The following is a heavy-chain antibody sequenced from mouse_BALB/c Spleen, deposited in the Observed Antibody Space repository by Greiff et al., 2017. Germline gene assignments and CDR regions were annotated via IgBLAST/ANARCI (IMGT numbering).Heavy chain of an antibody. V-gene: IGHV1-80*01. J-gene: IGHJ4*01. CDR3: ARRGNYVGAMDY. CDR1: GYAFSSYW. D-gene: IGHD2-1*01. CDR2: IYPGDGDT. Sequence: QVQLKESGAELVRPGSSVKISCKASGYAFSSYWMNWVKQRPGQGLEWIGQIYPGDGDTNYNGKFKGKATLTADKSSSTAYMQLSSLTSEDSAVYFCARRGNYVGAMDYWGQGTSVTVSS.